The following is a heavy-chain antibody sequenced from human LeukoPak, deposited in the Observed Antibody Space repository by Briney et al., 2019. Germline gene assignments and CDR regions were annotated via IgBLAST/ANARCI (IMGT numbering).Heavy chain of an antibody. CDR1: GAFITRDTYY. D-gene: IGHD6-13*01. V-gene: IGHV4-39*01. J-gene: IGHJ1*01. Sequence: PSETLSLTCTVSGAFITRDTYYWAWVRQSPGKGLEWIGSVWFDGNDYYNPSLRSRVAISVDTSKNRFSLKLSSVTAADTAVYYCARHSVSSAAGTVPGEYFQHWGQGTLVTVSS. CDR3: ARHSVSSAAGTVPGEYFQH. CDR2: VWFDGND.